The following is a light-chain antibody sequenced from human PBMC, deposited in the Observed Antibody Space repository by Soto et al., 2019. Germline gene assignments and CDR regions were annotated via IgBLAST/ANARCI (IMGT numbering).Light chain of an antibody. CDR3: QQKYSATWT. V-gene: IGKV1-39*01. J-gene: IGKJ1*01. CDR1: QGINTY. CDR2: AAS. Sequence: DIQMTQSPSSLSASVGDRITITCRASQGINTYLNWYQQKQGKXPKXXIYAASTLQSGVPSRFSGSGSETDVTITISSLKPEDGATDAGQQKYSATWTFGQGTKVDIK.